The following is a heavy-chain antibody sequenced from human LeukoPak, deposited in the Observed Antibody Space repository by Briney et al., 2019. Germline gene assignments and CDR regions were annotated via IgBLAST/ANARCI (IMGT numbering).Heavy chain of an antibody. J-gene: IGHJ4*02. CDR3: ARDMYYYDSSGYPIADY. Sequence: GRSLRLSCAASGFTFDDYAMHWVRQAPGKGLEWVSGISWNSGSIGYADSVKGRFTISRDNAKNSLYLQMNSLRAEDTALYYCARDMYYYDSSGYPIADYWGQGTLVTVSS. V-gene: IGHV3-9*01. CDR1: GFTFDDYA. CDR2: ISWNSGSI. D-gene: IGHD3-22*01.